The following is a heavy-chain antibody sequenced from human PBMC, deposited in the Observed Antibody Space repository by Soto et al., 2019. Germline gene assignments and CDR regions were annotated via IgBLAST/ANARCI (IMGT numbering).Heavy chain of an antibody. CDR2: MKEDGGEI. CDR1: GFTFSNYW. Sequence: EVQLVESGGGLVQPGGSLRLSCAASGFTFSNYWMTWVRQAPGKGLEWVAYMKEDGGEIYYLDSVKGRFTISRDNDRNSLYLQMNSLRADDTAMYFCARGWAALDSWGQGSLLTVSA. D-gene: IGHD2-15*01. CDR3: ARGWAALDS. V-gene: IGHV3-7*01. J-gene: IGHJ4*02.